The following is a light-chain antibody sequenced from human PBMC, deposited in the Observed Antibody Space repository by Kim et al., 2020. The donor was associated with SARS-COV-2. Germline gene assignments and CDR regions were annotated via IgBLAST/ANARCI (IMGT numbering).Light chain of an antibody. CDR2: YDS. CDR3: QVWDSSSDRYV. V-gene: IGLV3-21*04. Sequence: PGKTARITCGGNNIGSKSVHWYQQKPGQAPVLVIYYDSDRPSGIPERFSGSNSGNTATLTISRVEAGDEADYYCQVWDSSSDRYVFGTGTKVTVL. CDR1: NIGSKS. J-gene: IGLJ1*01.